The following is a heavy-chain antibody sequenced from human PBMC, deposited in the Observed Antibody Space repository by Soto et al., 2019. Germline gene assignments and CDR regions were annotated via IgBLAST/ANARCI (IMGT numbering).Heavy chain of an antibody. CDR3: ARTDRDFYGLDV. J-gene: IGHJ6*02. CDR2: ISAAGDP. Sequence: EVQLVESGGGLVQPGGSLRLSCEASGFTFRTYDIHWVRQGPGKGLEWVSGISAAGDPDDADSVEGRFTISRENAQNSFFLQMNSLRVGDPAVYYCARTDRDFYGLDVWGQGTKVIVSS. CDR1: GFTFRTYD. V-gene: IGHV3-13*05.